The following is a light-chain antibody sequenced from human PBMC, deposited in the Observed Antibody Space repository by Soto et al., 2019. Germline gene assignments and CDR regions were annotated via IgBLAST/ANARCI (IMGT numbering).Light chain of an antibody. CDR1: SSDVGGYNY. CDR2: DVS. V-gene: IGLV2-14*01. J-gene: IGLJ1*01. Sequence: QSVLTQPASVSGSPGQSITISCTGTSSDVGGYNYVSWYQQHPGKAPKFIIYDVSNRPSGVSIRFSGSKSDNTASLTISGLQPEDEADYHCSSYTTSNTRQIVFGTGTKVTV. CDR3: SSYTTSNTRQIV.